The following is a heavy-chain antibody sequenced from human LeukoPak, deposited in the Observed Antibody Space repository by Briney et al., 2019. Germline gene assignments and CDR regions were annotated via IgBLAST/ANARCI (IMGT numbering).Heavy chain of an antibody. D-gene: IGHD3/OR15-3a*01. J-gene: IGHJ6*02. V-gene: IGHV3-30-3*01. Sequence: PGGPLRLSCAASGFTFSSYAMHWVRQAPGKGLEWVAVISYDGSNKYYADSVKGRFTISRDNSKNTLYLQMNSLRAEDTAVYYCAKDRRDWFYYYYGMDVWGQGTTVTVSS. CDR1: GFTFSSYA. CDR2: ISYDGSNK. CDR3: AKDRRDWFYYYYGMDV.